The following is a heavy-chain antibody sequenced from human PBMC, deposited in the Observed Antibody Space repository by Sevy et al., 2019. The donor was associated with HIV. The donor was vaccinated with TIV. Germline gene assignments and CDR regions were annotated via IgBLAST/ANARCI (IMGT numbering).Heavy chain of an antibody. D-gene: IGHD3-3*01. CDR2: ISSSSSYI. CDR1: GFTFSSYS. Sequence: GGSLRLSCAASGFTFSSYSMNWVRQAPGKGLEWVSSISSSSSYIYYADSVKGRFTISRDNAKNSLYLQMNSLRAEDTAXYYCARDLLPSADYDFWSGYYRSSPHYYYYYGMDVWGQGTTVTVSS. V-gene: IGHV3-21*01. CDR3: ARDLLPSADYDFWSGYYRSSPHYYYYYGMDV. J-gene: IGHJ6*02.